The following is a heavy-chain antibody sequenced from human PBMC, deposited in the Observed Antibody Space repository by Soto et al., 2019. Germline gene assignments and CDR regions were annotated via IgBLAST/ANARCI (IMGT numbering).Heavy chain of an antibody. D-gene: IGHD5-12*01. CDR3: ARGQEGIVATH. Sequence: QVQLQQWGAGLLKPSETLSLTCTVTGGSLTGYYWSWIRQHPGKGLEWIGEVKDDGSTNYSPSLMGRVSLSADTSKRHFSLRLNSVTAADSAVYVCARGQEGIVATHWDQGALVTGS. J-gene: IGHJ4*02. V-gene: IGHV4-34*01. CDR2: VKDDGST. CDR1: GGSLTGYY.